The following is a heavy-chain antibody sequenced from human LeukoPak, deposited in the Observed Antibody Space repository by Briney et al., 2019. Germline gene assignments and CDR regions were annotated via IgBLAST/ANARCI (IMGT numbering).Heavy chain of an antibody. J-gene: IGHJ4*02. D-gene: IGHD3-3*01. Sequence: SQTLSLTCTVSGGSIGSGGYYWSWIRQHPGKGLEWIGYIYYSGSTYYNPSVKSRVTMSGDTSKTQFSLKLSSVTAADTAVYYCARAQYYDSWSGYYIDYWGQGTLVTVSS. V-gene: IGHV4-31*03. CDR1: GGSIGSGGYY. CDR3: ARAQYYDSWSGYYIDY. CDR2: IYYSGST.